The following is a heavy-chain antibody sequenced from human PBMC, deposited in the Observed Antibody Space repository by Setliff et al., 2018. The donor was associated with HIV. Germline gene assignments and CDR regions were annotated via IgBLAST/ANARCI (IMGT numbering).Heavy chain of an antibody. CDR3: ARLTTTLSYYYYMDV. D-gene: IGHD4-4*01. J-gene: IGHJ6*03. Sequence: SVKVSCKAPGGTFSSYAISWVRQAPGQGLEWMGGIIPIFGTANYAQKFQGRVTITADESTSTAYMELSSLRSEDTAVYYCARLTTTLSYYYYMDVWGKGTTVTVSS. CDR1: GGTFSSYA. CDR2: IIPIFGTA. V-gene: IGHV1-69*13.